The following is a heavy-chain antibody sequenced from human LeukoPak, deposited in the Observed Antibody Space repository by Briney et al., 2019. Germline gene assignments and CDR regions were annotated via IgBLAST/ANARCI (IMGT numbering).Heavy chain of an antibody. CDR1: GFTFSNYG. Sequence: GGSLRLSCAASGFTFSNYGMHWVRQAPGKGLEWVAFIQYDGNTKYFADSVKGRFTISRDNSKSTLYLQMNSLRTDDTAVYFCAQGGGAVAGRFHYWGQGTLVTVSS. J-gene: IGHJ4*02. V-gene: IGHV3-30*02. CDR2: IQYDGNTK. CDR3: AQGGGAVAGRFHY. D-gene: IGHD6-19*01.